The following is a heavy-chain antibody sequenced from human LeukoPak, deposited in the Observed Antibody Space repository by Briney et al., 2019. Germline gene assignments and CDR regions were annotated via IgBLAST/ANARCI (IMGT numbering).Heavy chain of an antibody. J-gene: IGHJ4*02. D-gene: IGHD2-21*02. Sequence: PSETLSLTCTVSGGSISSYYWSWIRQPPGKGLEWIGEINHSGSTNYNPSLKSRVTISVDTSKNQFSLKLSSVTAADTAVYYCARADLTAISLDYWGQGTLVTVSS. V-gene: IGHV4-34*01. CDR1: GGSISSYY. CDR2: INHSGST. CDR3: ARADLTAISLDY.